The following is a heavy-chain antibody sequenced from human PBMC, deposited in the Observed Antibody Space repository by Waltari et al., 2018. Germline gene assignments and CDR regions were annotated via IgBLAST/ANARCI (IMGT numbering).Heavy chain of an antibody. J-gene: IGHJ4*02. Sequence: EVQLLESGGGLVQPGWSLIPSCAAPGFTFSSYAMNWVRQAPGKGLEWVSAIIGSGSSTNYADSVKGRFAISRDNSRNTLYLQMDSLRAEDTAVYFCASRSYTYGFDHWGQGTLVTVSS. CDR3: ASRSYTYGFDH. D-gene: IGHD5-18*01. V-gene: IGHV3-23*01. CDR1: GFTFSSYA. CDR2: IIGSGSST.